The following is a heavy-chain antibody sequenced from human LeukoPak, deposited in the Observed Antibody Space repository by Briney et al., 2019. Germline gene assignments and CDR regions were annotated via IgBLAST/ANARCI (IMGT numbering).Heavy chain of an antibody. CDR2: ISAYNGNT. Sequence: ASVKVSCKASGYTFTSYGISWVRQAPGQGLEWMGWISAYNGNTNYAQKLQGRVTMTTDTSTSTAYMELSSLRSEDTAVYYCARDLNDYGDHAVGYWGQGTLVTVSS. CDR3: ARDLNDYGDHAVGY. CDR1: GYTFTSYG. D-gene: IGHD4-17*01. J-gene: IGHJ4*02. V-gene: IGHV1-18*01.